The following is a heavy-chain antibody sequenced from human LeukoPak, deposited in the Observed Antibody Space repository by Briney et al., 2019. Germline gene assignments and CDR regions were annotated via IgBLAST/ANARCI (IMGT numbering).Heavy chain of an antibody. J-gene: IGHJ4*02. Sequence: PGGSLRLSCAASGFSFSTVGMNWVRQAPGKGLECVSSITSTSSYTYYADSVKGRFTISRDDAKNSLYLQMNSLRAEDTAVYYCARAVSTYGLDSWGQGTLVTVSS. CDR2: ITSTSSYT. D-gene: IGHD3-10*01. CDR1: GFSFSTVG. V-gene: IGHV3-21*01. CDR3: ARAVSTYGLDS.